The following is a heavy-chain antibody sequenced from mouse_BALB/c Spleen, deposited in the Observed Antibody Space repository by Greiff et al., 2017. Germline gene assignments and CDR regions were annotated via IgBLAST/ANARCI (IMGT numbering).Heavy chain of an antibody. Sequence: QLQESGAELVKPGASVKLSCTASGFNIKDTYMHWVKQRPEQGLEWIGRIDPANGNTKYDPKFQGKATITADTSSNTAYLQLSSLTSEDTAVYYCASRYYGSSYWYFDVWGAGTTVTVSS. CDR1: GFNIKDTY. V-gene: IGHV14-3*02. D-gene: IGHD1-1*01. CDR2: IDPANGNT. J-gene: IGHJ1*01. CDR3: ASRYYGSSYWYFDV.